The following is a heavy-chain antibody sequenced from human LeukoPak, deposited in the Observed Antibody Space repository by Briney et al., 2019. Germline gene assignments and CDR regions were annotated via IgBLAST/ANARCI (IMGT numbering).Heavy chain of an antibody. V-gene: IGHV1-18*01. Sequence: ASVKVSCKASGYTFTTYGISWVRQAPGQGLEWMGWISAYNGNTNYAQKFQGRVTMTTDTSMSTAYMELRSLRSDDTAVYYCARGDYYDSSGYYYPDAFDIWGQGTMVTVSS. CDR1: GYTFTTYG. CDR2: ISAYNGNT. CDR3: ARGDYYDSSGYYYPDAFDI. J-gene: IGHJ3*02. D-gene: IGHD3-22*01.